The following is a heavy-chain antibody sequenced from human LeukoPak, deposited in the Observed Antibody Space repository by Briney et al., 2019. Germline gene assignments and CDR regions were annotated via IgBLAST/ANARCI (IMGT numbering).Heavy chain of an antibody. V-gene: IGHV1-69*13. D-gene: IGHD2-15*01. J-gene: IGHJ6*03. CDR3: ARDDCSGGSCYSLYYYYMDV. Sequence: ASVKVSCKASGGTFSSYAISWVRQAPGQGLEWMGGITPIFGTANYAQKFQGRVTITADESTSTAYMELSSLRSEDTAVYYCARDDCSGGSCYSLYYYYMDVWGKGTTVTVSS. CDR1: GGTFSSYA. CDR2: ITPIFGTA.